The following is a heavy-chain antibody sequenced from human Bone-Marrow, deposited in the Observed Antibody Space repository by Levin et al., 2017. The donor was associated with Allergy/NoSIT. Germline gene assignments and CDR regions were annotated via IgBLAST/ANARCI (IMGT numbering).Heavy chain of an antibody. V-gene: IGHV4-59*01. J-gene: IGHJ5*02. CDR2: IYDSGST. D-gene: IGHD2-8*01. CDR1: GGSISSDY. Sequence: SETLSLTCTVSGGSISSDYWSWIRQPPGKGLEWIGYIYDSGSTKYNPSLKSRVTISVDTSKNQFSLKLSSVTAADTAGYYCVRTPAFWCPNGVCIPLSFWFDPWGQGTLVTVSS. CDR3: VRTPAFWCPNGVCIPLSFWFDP.